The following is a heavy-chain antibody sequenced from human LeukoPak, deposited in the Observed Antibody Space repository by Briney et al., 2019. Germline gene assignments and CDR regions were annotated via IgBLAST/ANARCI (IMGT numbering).Heavy chain of an antibody. J-gene: IGHJ4*02. D-gene: IGHD2-15*01. CDR1: GYTFTAYY. CDR3: ARAISAGSPITASDC. CDR2: INPNSDFT. Sequence: ASVKVSCKTSGYTFTAYYMHWVRQAPGQGLEWMGWINPNSDFTNFAQNFQGRVTMTSDTSISTAYVELSRLRSDDTAVYYCARAISAGSPITASDCWGQGTLVTVSS. V-gene: IGHV1-2*02.